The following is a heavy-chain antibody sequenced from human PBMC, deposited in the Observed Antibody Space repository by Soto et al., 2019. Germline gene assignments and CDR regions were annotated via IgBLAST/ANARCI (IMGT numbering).Heavy chain of an antibody. CDR2: ISDDGNKK. J-gene: IGHJ4*02. D-gene: IGHD1-20*01. CDR1: GFTFSRYG. V-gene: IGHV3-30*18. CDR3: AKYDRNWNIDY. Sequence: QVQLVESGGGVVQPGRSLRLSCAASGFTFSRYGLHWVRQAPGKGLEWVSLISDDGNKKYYADSVEGRFTISRDSSKNTVYLQMSSLRFEDTAVYYCAKYDRNWNIDYWGQGTLVTVFS.